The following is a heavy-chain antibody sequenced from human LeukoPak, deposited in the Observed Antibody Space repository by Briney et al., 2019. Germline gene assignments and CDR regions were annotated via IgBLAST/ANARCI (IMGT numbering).Heavy chain of an antibody. D-gene: IGHD6-13*01. J-gene: IGHJ5*02. V-gene: IGHV4-59*01. CDR3: ARSSSWFLNWFDP. CDR1: GGSISTYY. Sequence: SETLSLTCTVSGGSISTYYWSWIRQPPGKGLEWIGYIFYSGSTNYNPSLKSRVTISVDTSKKQFSLKVTSVTAADTAVYYCARSSSWFLNWFDPWGQGTLVTVSS. CDR2: IFYSGST.